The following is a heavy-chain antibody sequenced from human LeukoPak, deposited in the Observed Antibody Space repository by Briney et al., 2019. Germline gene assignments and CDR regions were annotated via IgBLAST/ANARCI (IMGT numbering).Heavy chain of an antibody. Sequence: SETLSLTCTVSGGSISSYDWSWIRQPAGKGLEWIGRTYTSGSTNYNPSPKSRVTISADMSKNQFSLKLSSMIAAATAVYYCARVSSSWYQDWYFDLWGRGTLVTVPS. CDR1: GGSISSYD. CDR2: TYTSGST. CDR3: ARVSSSWYQDWYFDL. V-gene: IGHV4-4*07. J-gene: IGHJ2*01. D-gene: IGHD6-13*01.